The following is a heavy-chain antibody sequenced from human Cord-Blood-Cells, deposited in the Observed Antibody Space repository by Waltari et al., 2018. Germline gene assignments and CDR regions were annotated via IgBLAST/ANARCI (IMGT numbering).Heavy chain of an antibody. CDR2: IYYSGST. Sequence: QLQLQESGPGLVKPSETLSLTCTVSGGPISSSSYYSGWLRQPPGKGLEWIGGIYYSGSTYYNPSLKSRVTISVDTSKNQFSLKLSSVTAADTAVYYCARQEIALVQGVIIDYWGQGTLVTVSS. J-gene: IGHJ4*02. D-gene: IGHD3-10*01. V-gene: IGHV4-39*01. CDR3: ARQEIALVQGVIIDY. CDR1: GGPISSSSYY.